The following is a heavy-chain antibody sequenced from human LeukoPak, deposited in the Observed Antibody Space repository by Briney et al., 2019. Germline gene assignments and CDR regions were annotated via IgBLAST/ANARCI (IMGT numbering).Heavy chain of an antibody. J-gene: IGHJ3*02. D-gene: IGHD2-15*01. Sequence: SETLSLTCAVYGGSFSGYYWSWIRQPPGKGLEWIGEINHSGSTNYNPSLKSRVTISVDTSKNQFSLKLSSVTAADTAVYYCARGQTGYLFVVVVAATSTAFDIWGQGTMVTVSS. CDR1: GGSFSGYY. V-gene: IGHV4-34*01. CDR2: INHSGST. CDR3: ARGQTGYLFVVVVAATSTAFDI.